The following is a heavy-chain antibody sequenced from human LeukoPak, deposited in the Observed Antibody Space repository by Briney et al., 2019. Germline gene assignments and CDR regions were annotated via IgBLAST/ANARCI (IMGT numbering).Heavy chain of an antibody. V-gene: IGHV4-4*07. CDR2: IYTSGST. CDR1: GGSISSYY. CDR3: ARDRRGSGSYLNYYYYYMDV. Sequence: SETLSLTCTVSGGSISSYYWSWIRQPAGKGLERIGRIYTSGSTNYNPSLKSRVTMSVDTSKNQFSLKLSSVTAADTAVYYCARDRRGSGSYLNYYYYYMDVWGKGTTVTVSS. J-gene: IGHJ6*03. D-gene: IGHD3-10*01.